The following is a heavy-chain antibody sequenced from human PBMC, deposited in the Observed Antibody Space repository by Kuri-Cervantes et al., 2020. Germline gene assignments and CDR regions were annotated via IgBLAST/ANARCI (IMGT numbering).Heavy chain of an antibody. Sequence: GGSLRLSCAASGFTFSSYSMNWVRQAPGKGLEWVSSISSSSSYIYYADSVKGRFTISRDNAKNSLYLQMNSLRDEDTAVYYCARGGEWAYYYYYGMDVWGQGTTVTVSS. CDR3: ARGGEWAYYYYYGMDV. CDR1: GFTFSSYS. V-gene: IGHV3-21*01. J-gene: IGHJ6*02. CDR2: ISSSSSYI. D-gene: IGHD3-16*01.